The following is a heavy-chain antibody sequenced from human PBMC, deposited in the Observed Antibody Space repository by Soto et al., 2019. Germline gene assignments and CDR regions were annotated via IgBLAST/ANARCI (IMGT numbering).Heavy chain of an antibody. Sequence: GASVKVSCKASGYTFTTYDINWVRQTPGQGPEWMGWMSPNNGNTGYAEKFQGRVTMTRDTSKGVAYMELSSLTSEDTAVYYCARGVDAGVDYWGQGALVTVSS. CDR2: MSPNNGNT. CDR3: ARGVDAGVDY. CDR1: GYTFTTYD. D-gene: IGHD3-9*01. V-gene: IGHV1-8*01. J-gene: IGHJ4*02.